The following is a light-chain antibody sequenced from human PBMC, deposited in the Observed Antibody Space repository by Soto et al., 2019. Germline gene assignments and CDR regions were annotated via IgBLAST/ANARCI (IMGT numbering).Light chain of an antibody. J-gene: IGKJ4*01. CDR1: QSVSSN. Sequence: EIVMTQSPATLSVSPGERATLSCRASQSVSSNLAWYQQKPGQAPRLLIYGASTRATGIPARFSGSGSGTEFTRTISSLQSEDFAVYYCQQYNNWPLTFGGGIQVEIK. CDR2: GAS. CDR3: QQYNNWPLT. V-gene: IGKV3D-15*01.